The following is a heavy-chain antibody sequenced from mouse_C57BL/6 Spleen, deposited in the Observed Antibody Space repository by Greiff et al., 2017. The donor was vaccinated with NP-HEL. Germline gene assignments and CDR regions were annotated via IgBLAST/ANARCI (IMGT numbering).Heavy chain of an antibody. CDR1: GYTFTGYW. CDR3: ALYYYEGCAY. Sequence: VQLQQSGAELMKPGASVKLSCKATGYTFTGYWIEWVKQRPGHGLEWIGEILPGSGSTNYNEKFQGKATFTADTSSNTAYMQLSSLTTEDSAIYYCALYYYEGCAYWGQGTLVTVSA. J-gene: IGHJ3*01. CDR2: ILPGSGST. V-gene: IGHV1-9*01. D-gene: IGHD1-1*01.